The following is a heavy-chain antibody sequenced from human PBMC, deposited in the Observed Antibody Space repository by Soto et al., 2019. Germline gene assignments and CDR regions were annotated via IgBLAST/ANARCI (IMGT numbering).Heavy chain of an antibody. CDR2: TYYRSKWYN. J-gene: IGHJ4*02. D-gene: IGHD4-4*01. Sequence: PTLSLTWAIWGDRFFRNSAAWIWIRQSPSRGLEWLGRTYYRSKWYNDYALSVKSLISINPDTSKNQFSLQLNSVTPEDTAVYYCARDRYSNGHFDYWGQGTLVTVSS. CDR3: ARDRYSNGHFDY. V-gene: IGHV6-1*01. CDR1: GDRFFRNSAA.